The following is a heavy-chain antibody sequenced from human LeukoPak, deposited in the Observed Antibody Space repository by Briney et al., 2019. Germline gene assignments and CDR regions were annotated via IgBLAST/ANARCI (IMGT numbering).Heavy chain of an antibody. CDR3: ARDRSISAAGDTY. D-gene: IGHD6-13*01. CDR1: GFTFSDYW. J-gene: IGHJ4*02. Sequence: PGGSLRLSRAASGFTFSDYWMHWVRQAPGKGLVWVSRVNRDGSSTSYADSVKGRFTISRDNAKNTLSLQMNSLRAEDTAVYYCARDRSISAAGDTYWGQGTLVTVSS. CDR2: VNRDGSST. V-gene: IGHV3-74*01.